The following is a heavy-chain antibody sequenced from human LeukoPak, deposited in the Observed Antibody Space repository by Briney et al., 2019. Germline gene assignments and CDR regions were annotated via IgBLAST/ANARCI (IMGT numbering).Heavy chain of an antibody. J-gene: IGHJ4*02. CDR1: GFTFSDYY. D-gene: IGHD4-17*01. Sequence: GGSLGLSCAASGFTFSDYYMSWTRQAPGKGLEWVSYISSSGSTIYYADSVKGRFTISRDNAKNSLYLQMNSLRAEDTAVYYCAREGVHDYGETFDYWGQGTLVTVSS. CDR2: ISSSGSTI. CDR3: AREGVHDYGETFDY. V-gene: IGHV3-11*01.